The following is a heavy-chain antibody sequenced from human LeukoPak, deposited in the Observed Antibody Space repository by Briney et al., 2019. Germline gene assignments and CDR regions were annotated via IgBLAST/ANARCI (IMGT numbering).Heavy chain of an antibody. J-gene: IGHJ4*02. CDR3: ARFDPMAGIFGY. V-gene: IGHV1-3*01. CDR2: INAGNGNT. D-gene: IGHD6-19*01. Sequence: ASVKVSCKASGYTFTSCAMHWVRQAPGQRLEWMGWINAGNGNTKYSQKFQGRVTITRDTSASTAYMELSSLRSEDTAVYYCARFDPMAGIFGYWGQGTLVTVSS. CDR1: GYTFTSCA.